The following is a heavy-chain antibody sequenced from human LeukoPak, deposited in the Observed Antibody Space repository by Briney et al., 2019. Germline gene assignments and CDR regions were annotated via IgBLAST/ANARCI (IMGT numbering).Heavy chain of an antibody. CDR3: ARDGGNYGMDV. Sequence: PGGSLRLSCAASGFTFSSYWMHWVRQAPGKGLVWVSRINSDGSSTSYADSVRGRFTISRDNAKNTLYLQMNSLRAEDTAVYYCARDGGNYGMDVWGQGTTVTVSS. J-gene: IGHJ6*02. CDR1: GFTFSSYW. V-gene: IGHV3-74*01. D-gene: IGHD3-16*01. CDR2: INSDGSST.